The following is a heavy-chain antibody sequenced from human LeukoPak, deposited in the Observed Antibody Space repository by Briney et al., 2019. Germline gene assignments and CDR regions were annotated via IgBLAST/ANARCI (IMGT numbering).Heavy chain of an antibody. J-gene: IGHJ4*02. CDR1: GGSSSSYY. CDR3: ASARSNYIDY. V-gene: IGHV4-4*09. Sequence: PSETLSLTCTVSGGSSSSYYWSWIRQPPGRGLEWIGYIHTSGNTNYNPSLKSRVTLSVDTSKNQFSLKLSSVTAADTAVYYCASARSNYIDYWGQGTLVTVSS. CDR2: IHTSGNT. D-gene: IGHD3-10*01.